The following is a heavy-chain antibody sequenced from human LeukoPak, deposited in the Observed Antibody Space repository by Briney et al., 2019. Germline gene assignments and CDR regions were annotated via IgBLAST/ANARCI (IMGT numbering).Heavy chain of an antibody. CDR1: GGTFSSYA. CDR2: IIPIFGTA. V-gene: IGHV1-69*01. CDR3: ATCSSTSCHSLDNWFDP. D-gene: IGHD2-2*01. Sequence: SVKVACKASGGTFSSYAISWVRQAPGQGLEWMGGIIPIFGTANYAQKFQGRVTITADESTSTAYMELSSLRSEDTAVYYCATCSSTSCHSLDNWFDPWGQGTLVTVSS. J-gene: IGHJ5*02.